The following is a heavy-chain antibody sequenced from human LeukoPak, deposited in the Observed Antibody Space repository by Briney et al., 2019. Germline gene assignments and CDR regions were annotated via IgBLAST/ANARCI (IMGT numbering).Heavy chain of an antibody. CDR3: ARAPVTSCRGAYCYPFDY. CDR1: GFPLSSYA. CDR2: TSSSDAGT. Sequence: PGGSLRLSCAAFGFPLSSYAMSWVRQAPGKGLEWVSATSSSDAGTYHADSVRGRFTISRDNSKNTLYLQMNSLRAEDAAVYYCARAPVTSCRGAYCYPFDYWGQGTLVTVSS. V-gene: IGHV3-23*01. J-gene: IGHJ4*02. D-gene: IGHD2-21*01.